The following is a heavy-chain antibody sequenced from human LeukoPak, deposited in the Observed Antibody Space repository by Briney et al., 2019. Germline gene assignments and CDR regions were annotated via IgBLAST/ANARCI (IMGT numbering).Heavy chain of an antibody. CDR2: IKQDGSEE. D-gene: IGHD2-8*01. Sequence: LAGGSLRLSCAVSGFTFSNYWMTWVRQAPGKGLEWVANIKQDGSEEYYVDSVKGRFTISRDNAKSSLYLQMNSLRVEDTAVYYCTRGVTIVPDYWGQGTLVTVSS. CDR3: TRGVTIVPDY. CDR1: GFTFSNYW. V-gene: IGHV3-7*01. J-gene: IGHJ4*02.